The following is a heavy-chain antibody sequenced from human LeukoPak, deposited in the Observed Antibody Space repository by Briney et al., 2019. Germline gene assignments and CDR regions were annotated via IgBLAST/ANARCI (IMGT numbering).Heavy chain of an antibody. CDR1: GGSISSSSYY. J-gene: IGHJ4*02. Sequence: PSETLSLTCTVSGGSISSSSYYWGWIRQPPGKGLEWIGSIYYGGSTYYNPSLKSRVTISVDTSKNQFSLKLSSVTAADTAVYYCARSYLAKYYFDYWGQGTLVTVSS. D-gene: IGHD2-2*01. CDR3: ARSYLAKYYFDY. CDR2: IYYGGST. V-gene: IGHV4-39*07.